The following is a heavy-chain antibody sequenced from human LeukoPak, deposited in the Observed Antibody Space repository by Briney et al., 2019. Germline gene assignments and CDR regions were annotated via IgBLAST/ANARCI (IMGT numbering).Heavy chain of an antibody. Sequence: ASVKVSCKASGYTFTGYYMHWVRQAPGQGLEWMGWINPNSGGTNYAQKFQGRVTMTRDTSISTAYMELSRLRSDDTAVYYCARDRRDDFWSGYSNYYYYYYMDVWGKGTTVTVSS. CDR1: GYTFTGYY. CDR2: INPNSGGT. CDR3: ARDRRDDFWSGYSNYYYYYYMDV. V-gene: IGHV1-2*02. D-gene: IGHD3-3*01. J-gene: IGHJ6*03.